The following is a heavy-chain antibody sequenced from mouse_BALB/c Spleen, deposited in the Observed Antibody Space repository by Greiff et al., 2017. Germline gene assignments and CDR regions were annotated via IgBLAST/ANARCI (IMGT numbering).Heavy chain of an antibody. V-gene: IGHV2-9*02. CDR3: GRVLIDDAMDY. D-gene: IGHD1-1*01. Sequence: QVQLVESGPGLVAPSHSLSITCTVSGFSLTSYGVHWVRQPQGKGLEWLGVIWAGGSTNYNSALMSRLSISKDNSKSQVFLKMNSLQTDDTAMYYCGRVLIDDAMDYWGQGTSVTVSS. CDR2: IWAGGST. CDR1: GFSLTSYG. J-gene: IGHJ4*01.